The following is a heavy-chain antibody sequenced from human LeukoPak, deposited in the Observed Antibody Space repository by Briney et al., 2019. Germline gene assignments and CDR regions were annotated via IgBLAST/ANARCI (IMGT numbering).Heavy chain of an antibody. CDR3: ARDGTVVPAMDV. CDR1: GLTFSSYW. CDR2: INSDGSST. V-gene: IGHV3-74*01. J-gene: IGHJ6*03. Sequence: GGSLRLSCAASGLTFSSYWMHWVRQAPGKGLVWVSRINSDGSSTSYADSVKGRFTISRDNAKNTLYLQMNSLRAEDTAVYYCARDGTVVPAMDVWGKGTTVTVSS. D-gene: IGHD2-2*01.